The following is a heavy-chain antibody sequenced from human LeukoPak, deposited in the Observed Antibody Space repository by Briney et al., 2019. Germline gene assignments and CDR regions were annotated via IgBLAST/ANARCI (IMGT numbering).Heavy chain of an antibody. Sequence: GGSLRLSCAASGFSFSSYYMTWVRQAPGKGLEWVAYIKEDGSEKNYVDSVKGRFTISRDNAKNSLYLQMKSLRAEDTAVYYCVRDRGYCSGGNCYTVLDYWGQGTLVTVSS. J-gene: IGHJ4*02. V-gene: IGHV3-7*01. CDR1: GFSFSSYY. D-gene: IGHD2-15*01. CDR2: IKEDGSEK. CDR3: VRDRGYCSGGNCYTVLDY.